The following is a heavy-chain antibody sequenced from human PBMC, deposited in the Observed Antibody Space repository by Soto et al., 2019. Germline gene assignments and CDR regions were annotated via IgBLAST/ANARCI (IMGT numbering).Heavy chain of an antibody. J-gene: IGHJ4*02. D-gene: IGHD3-10*01. V-gene: IGHV1-8*01. Sequence: ASVKVSCKASGYTFTSYDINWVRQATGQGLEWMGWMNPNSGNTGYAQKFQGRVTMTRNTSISTAYMELSSLRSEDTAVFYCARGIFRNYPLDSWGRGTLVTVSS. CDR3: ARGIFRNYPLDS. CDR2: MNPNSGNT. CDR1: GYTFTSYD.